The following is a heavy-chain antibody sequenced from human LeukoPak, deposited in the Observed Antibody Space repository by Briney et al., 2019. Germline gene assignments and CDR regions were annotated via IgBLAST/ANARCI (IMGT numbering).Heavy chain of an antibody. J-gene: IGHJ4*02. Sequence: ASVKVSCKASGSSGDTFNSHGVSWVRQMPGKGLEWMGIIYPGDSDTRYSPSFQGQVTISADKSISTAYLQWSSLKASDTAMYYCARRGYYDSSGYREPVIDYWGQGTLVTVSS. CDR2: IYPGDSDT. V-gene: IGHV5-51*01. CDR3: ARRGYYDSSGYREPVIDY. CDR1: GSSGDTFNSHG. D-gene: IGHD3-22*01.